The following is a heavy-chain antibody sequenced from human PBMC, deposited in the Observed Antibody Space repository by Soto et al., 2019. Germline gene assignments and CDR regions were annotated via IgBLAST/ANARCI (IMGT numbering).Heavy chain of an antibody. J-gene: IGHJ5*02. CDR2: INPNSGVT. D-gene: IGHD1-20*01. CDR3: ARDERYFDP. Sequence: QVQLVQSGAEVKKPGASVKVSCKASGYTFTGYYMHWVRQAPGQGLEWMGWINPNSGVTNYAQKFQGRVTITADKSTSTAYMELSSLRSEDTAVYYCARDERYFDPWGQGTLVTVSS. V-gene: IGHV1-2*02. CDR1: GYTFTGYY.